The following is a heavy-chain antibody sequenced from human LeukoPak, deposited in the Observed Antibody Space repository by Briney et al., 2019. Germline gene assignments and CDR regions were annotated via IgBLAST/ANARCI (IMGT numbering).Heavy chain of an antibody. CDR1: GGTFSNYT. CDR2: IIPFFGTV. Sequence: SVKVSCKASGGTFSNYTISWVRQAYQRQAPGQGLEWMGGIIPFFGTVNYAQKFQGRVTLTADESTSTAYMELSSLRSEDTAVYYCASVEFRLGSGCYKDYSMDVWGKGTTVTISS. V-gene: IGHV1-69*13. D-gene: IGHD6-19*01. J-gene: IGHJ6*03. CDR3: ASVEFRLGSGCYKDYSMDV.